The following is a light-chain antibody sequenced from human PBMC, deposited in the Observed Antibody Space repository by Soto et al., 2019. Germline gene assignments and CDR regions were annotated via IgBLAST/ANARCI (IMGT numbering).Light chain of an antibody. CDR1: QGISNY. CDR2: AAS. V-gene: IGKV1-27*01. CDR3: QQAYSFPIT. Sequence: IQVTQSASSLSASVGDRVTITCRASQGISNYLAWYQQKPGKVPKLLIYAASTLQSGVPARFSGSGSGTDFTLSINSLQPEDFATYYCQQAYSFPITFGQGTRLENK. J-gene: IGKJ5*01.